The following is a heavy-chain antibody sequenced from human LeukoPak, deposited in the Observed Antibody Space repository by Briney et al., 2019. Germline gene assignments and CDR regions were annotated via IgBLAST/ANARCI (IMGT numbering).Heavy chain of an antibody. Sequence: VASVKVSCKASGYTFTGYYIHWVRQAPGQGLEWMGWINPNSGGTNYAQKFQGRVTMTRDTSISTAYMELSRLRSDDTAVYYCARDLLYCSGGSCYAVYYFDYWGQGTLVTVSS. D-gene: IGHD2-15*01. V-gene: IGHV1-2*02. CDR3: ARDLLYCSGGSCYAVYYFDY. J-gene: IGHJ4*02. CDR2: INPNSGGT. CDR1: GYTFTGYY.